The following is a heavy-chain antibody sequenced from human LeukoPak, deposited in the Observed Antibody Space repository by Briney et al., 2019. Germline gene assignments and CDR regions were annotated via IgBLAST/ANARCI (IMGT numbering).Heavy chain of an antibody. CDR3: AKGDARGDGYNLDAFDI. J-gene: IGHJ3*02. V-gene: IGHV3-23*01. CDR1: GFTFSSYA. D-gene: IGHD5-24*01. CDR2: ISGSGGST. Sequence: GGSLRLSCAASGFTFSSYAMSWVRQAPGKGLEWVSAISGSGGSTYYADSVKGRFTISRDNSKNTLYLQMNSLRAEDTAVYYGAKGDARGDGYNLDAFDIWGQGTMVTVSS.